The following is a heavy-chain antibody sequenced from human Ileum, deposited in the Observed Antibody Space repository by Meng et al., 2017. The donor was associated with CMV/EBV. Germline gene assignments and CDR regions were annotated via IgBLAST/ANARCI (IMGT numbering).Heavy chain of an antibody. Sequence: GESLKISCAASGFTVSSNYMSWVRQAPGKGLEWVSVIYSGGSTYYADSVKGRFTISRDNSKNTLYLQMNSLRAEDTAVYYCAKDDNYDLGEAGSWGQGTLVTVSS. CDR1: GFTVSSNY. CDR2: IYSGGST. V-gene: IGHV3-53*01. CDR3: AKDDNYDLGEAGS. J-gene: IGHJ5*02. D-gene: IGHD3-16*01.